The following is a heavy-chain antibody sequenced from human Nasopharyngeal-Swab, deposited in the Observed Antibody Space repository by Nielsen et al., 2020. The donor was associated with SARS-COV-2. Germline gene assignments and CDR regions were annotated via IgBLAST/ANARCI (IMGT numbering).Heavy chain of an antibody. CDR2: ISSSGSTI. D-gene: IGHD3-3*01. J-gene: IGHJ4*02. V-gene: IGHV3-48*03. CDR1: GFTFSSYE. CDR3: ARHYDPFDY. Sequence: GGFLRLSCAASGFTFSSYEMNWVRQAPGKGLEWVSYISSSGSTIYYADSVKGRFTISRDNAKNSLYLQMNSLRAEDTAVYYCARHYDPFDYWGQGTLVTVSS.